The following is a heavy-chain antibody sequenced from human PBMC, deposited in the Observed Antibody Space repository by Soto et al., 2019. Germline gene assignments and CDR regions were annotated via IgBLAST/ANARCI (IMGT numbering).Heavy chain of an antibody. J-gene: IGHJ6*02. Sequence: SETLSLTCAVSGGSISSSNWWSWVRQPPGKGLEWIGEIYHSGSTNYNPSLKSRVTISVDKSKNQFSLKLSSVTAADTAVYYCARKLVVPAAMPGARYYYYGMDVWGQGTTVTVSS. D-gene: IGHD2-2*01. CDR2: IYHSGST. CDR1: GGSISSSNW. V-gene: IGHV4-4*02. CDR3: ARKLVVPAAMPGARYYYYGMDV.